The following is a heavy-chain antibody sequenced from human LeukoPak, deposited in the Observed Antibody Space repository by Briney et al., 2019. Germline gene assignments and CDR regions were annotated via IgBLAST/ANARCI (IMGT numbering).Heavy chain of an antibody. Sequence: GGSLRLSCAASGFTFSSYWMTWVRQAPGKGLEWVANIKQDGSEKYYVDSVKGRFTISRDNAKNSLYLQMNSLRAGDTAVYYCARDVRYSSSWYGFDYWGRGTLVTVSS. CDR3: ARDVRYSSSWYGFDY. J-gene: IGHJ4*02. CDR1: GFTFSSYW. CDR2: IKQDGSEK. V-gene: IGHV3-7*01. D-gene: IGHD6-13*01.